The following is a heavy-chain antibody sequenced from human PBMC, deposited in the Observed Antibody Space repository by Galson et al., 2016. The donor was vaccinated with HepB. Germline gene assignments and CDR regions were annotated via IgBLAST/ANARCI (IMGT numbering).Heavy chain of an antibody. CDR1: GLTVSANY. CDR2: IYSGGSR. D-gene: IGHD5-18*01. V-gene: IGHV3-53*04. J-gene: IGHJ6*02. Sequence: SLRLSCAASGLTVSANYMSWVRQAPGKGLEWVSVIYSGGSRYYADFVKGRFTISRHSSNNTLYLQMNSLRPEDTAVYFCAIPRGYRYSMDVWGQGTTVTVSS. CDR3: AIPRGYRYSMDV.